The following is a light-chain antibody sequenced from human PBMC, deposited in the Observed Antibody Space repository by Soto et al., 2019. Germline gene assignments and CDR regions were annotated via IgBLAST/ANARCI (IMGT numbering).Light chain of an antibody. CDR1: QSVSSSY. CDR2: GAS. V-gene: IGKV3-20*01. Sequence: EIVLTQSPGTLSLSPGERATLSCRASQSVSSSYLAWYQQKPGQAPRLLIYGASSRATDIPDRFSGSGSETDFSLTTSRLQPEDFAVYYCQQYGSSPLFTFGPGTKVDIK. CDR3: QQYGSSPLFT. J-gene: IGKJ3*01.